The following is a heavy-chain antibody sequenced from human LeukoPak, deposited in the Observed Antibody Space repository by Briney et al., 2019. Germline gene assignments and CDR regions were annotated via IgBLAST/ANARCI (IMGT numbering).Heavy chain of an antibody. CDR3: ARTLSWFDP. J-gene: IGHJ5*02. V-gene: IGHV4-61*01. Sequence: PSETLSLTCTVSGGSISSSSYYWSWIRQPPGKGLEWIGYIYYSGSTNYNPSLKSRVTISVDTSKNQFSLRLSSVTAADTAVYYCARTLSWFDPWGQGTLVTVSS. CDR2: IYYSGST. CDR1: GGSISSSSYY.